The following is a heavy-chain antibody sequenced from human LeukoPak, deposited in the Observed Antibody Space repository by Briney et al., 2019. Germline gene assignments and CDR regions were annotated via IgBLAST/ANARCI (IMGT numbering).Heavy chain of an antibody. CDR1: GGSISSYY. Sequence: PSETLSLTCTVSGGSISSYYWSWVRQPAGKGLEWIGRIYTSGSTNYNPSLKSRVTMSVDTSKNQFSLKLSSVTAADTAVYYCAREGPIYYYYGMDVWGQETTVTVSS. CDR3: AREGPIYYYYGMDV. V-gene: IGHV4-4*07. J-gene: IGHJ6*02. CDR2: IYTSGST.